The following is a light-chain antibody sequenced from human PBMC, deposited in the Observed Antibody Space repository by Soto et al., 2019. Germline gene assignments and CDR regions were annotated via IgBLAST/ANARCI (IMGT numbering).Light chain of an antibody. CDR1: QTISNW. J-gene: IGKJ1*01. CDR2: DAS. V-gene: IGKV1-5*01. Sequence: DVQMTQSPSTLSASVGDRVTITCRASQTISNWLAWYQRRPGKAPQLLISDASRLESGVPSRFSGSGSGTEFTLTISSLQPDDSATYYCQQYKSYSPRTFGQGTKVDIK. CDR3: QQYKSYSPRT.